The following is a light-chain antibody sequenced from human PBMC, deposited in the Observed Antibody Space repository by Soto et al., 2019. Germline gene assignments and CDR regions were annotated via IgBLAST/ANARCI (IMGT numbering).Light chain of an antibody. CDR2: GTS. CDR1: QSVSSKY. CDR3: QQYGSALFT. V-gene: IGKV3-20*01. J-gene: IGKJ3*01. Sequence: DIVLTQSPGTLSLSPVEIATLSCRASQSVSSKYLAWYQQKPGQAPRVLIYGTSIRASGVPERFSGGGSGTDFTLPITRLEPEDFAVYYCQQYGSALFTFGPGTKVDFK.